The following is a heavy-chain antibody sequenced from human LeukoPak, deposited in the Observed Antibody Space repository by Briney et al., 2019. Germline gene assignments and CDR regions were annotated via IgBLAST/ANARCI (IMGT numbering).Heavy chain of an antibody. CDR2: TYYRSKWFN. D-gene: IGHD6-13*01. V-gene: IGHV6-1*01. Sequence: SQTLSLTCAISGDSVSSNSAAWNWIRQSTSRGLEWLGRTYYRSKWFNNYAVSVKGRMTINPDTSKNQFSLQLISVTPEDTAVYYCAREPGQQLVYTYFDYWGQGTLVTVSS. J-gene: IGHJ4*02. CDR1: GDSVSSNSAA. CDR3: AREPGQQLVYTYFDY.